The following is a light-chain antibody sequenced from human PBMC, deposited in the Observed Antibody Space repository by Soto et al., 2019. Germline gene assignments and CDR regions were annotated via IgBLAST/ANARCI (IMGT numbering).Light chain of an antibody. CDR1: SSNIGTGYD. J-gene: IGLJ1*01. Sequence: QSVLTQPPSVSGAPGQRVTISCTWSSSNIGTGYDVHWYQQLPGTAPKIIIYGNSNRPSGVPDRFSGSKSGTSASLAITGLQAEDEADYYCQSYDSSLIGSVFGTGTKVTVL. V-gene: IGLV1-40*01. CDR3: QSYDSSLIGSV. CDR2: GNS.